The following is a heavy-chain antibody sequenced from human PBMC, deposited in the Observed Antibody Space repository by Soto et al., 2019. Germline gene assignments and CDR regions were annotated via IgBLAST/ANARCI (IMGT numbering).Heavy chain of an antibody. CDR2: ISYDGSNK. CDR3: ARDRLRYNWNDFPYYYYGMDV. J-gene: IGHJ6*02. D-gene: IGHD1-1*01. CDR1: GFTFSSYA. Sequence: QVQLVESGGGVVQPGRSLRLSCAASGFTFSSYAMHWVRQDPGKGLEWVAVISYDGSNKYYADSVKARFTISRDNSKNTLYLQMNSLSAEDTAVYYCARDRLRYNWNDFPYYYYGMDVWGQGNKVTVSS. V-gene: IGHV3-30-3*01.